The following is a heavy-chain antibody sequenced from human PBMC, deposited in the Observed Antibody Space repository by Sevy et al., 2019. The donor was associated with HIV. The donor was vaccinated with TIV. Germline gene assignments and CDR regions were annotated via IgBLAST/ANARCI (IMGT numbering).Heavy chain of an antibody. V-gene: IGHV3-48*02. D-gene: IGHD3-10*01. CDR2: ISSSSSTI. CDR1: GFTFSSYS. CDR3: ARERGTYYYGSGQGRFDP. J-gene: IGHJ5*02. Sequence: GGSLRLSCAASGFTFSSYSMNWVRQAPGKGLEWVSYISSSSSTIYYADSVKGRFTISRDNAKNSLYLQMNSLRDEETAVYYCARERGTYYYGSGQGRFDPWGQGTLVTVSS.